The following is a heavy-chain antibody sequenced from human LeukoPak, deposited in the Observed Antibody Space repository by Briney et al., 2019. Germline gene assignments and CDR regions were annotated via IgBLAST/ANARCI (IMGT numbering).Heavy chain of an antibody. CDR2: IYYSGST. CDR3: ARAFYDSSAFDI. CDR1: GGSTSSYY. Sequence: SETLSLTCTVSGGSTSSYYWSWIRQPPGKGLEWIGYIYYSGSTNYNPSLKSRVTISVDTSKNQFSLKLSSVTAADTAVYYCARAFYDSSAFDIWGQGTMVTVSS. V-gene: IGHV4-59*08. J-gene: IGHJ3*02. D-gene: IGHD3-22*01.